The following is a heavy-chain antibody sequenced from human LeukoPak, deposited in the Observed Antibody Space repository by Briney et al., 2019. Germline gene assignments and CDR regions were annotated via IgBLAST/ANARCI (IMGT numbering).Heavy chain of an antibody. V-gene: IGHV4-59*12. J-gene: IGHJ3*02. CDR1: GGSISSYY. Sequence: SETLSLTCTVSGGSISSYYWSWIRQPPGKGLEWIGYIYYSGSTNYNPSLKSRVTISVDTSKNQFSLKLSSVTAADTAVYYCARDPRRGYSYGLAFDIWGQGTMVTVSS. CDR2: IYYSGST. D-gene: IGHD5-18*01. CDR3: ARDPRRGYSYGLAFDI.